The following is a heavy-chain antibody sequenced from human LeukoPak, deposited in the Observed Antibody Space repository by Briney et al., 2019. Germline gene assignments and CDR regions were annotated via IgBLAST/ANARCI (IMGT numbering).Heavy chain of an antibody. Sequence: GGSLRLSCAASGFTFSSYAMSWVRQAPGKGLEWVSSISSSSSYIYYADSVKGRFTISRDNAKNSLYLQMNSLRAEDTAVYYCARDLLEYYDYVWGSYRLGAFDIWGQGTMVTVSS. CDR2: ISSSSSYI. J-gene: IGHJ3*02. D-gene: IGHD3-16*02. CDR3: ARDLLEYYDYVWGSYRLGAFDI. V-gene: IGHV3-21*01. CDR1: GFTFSSYA.